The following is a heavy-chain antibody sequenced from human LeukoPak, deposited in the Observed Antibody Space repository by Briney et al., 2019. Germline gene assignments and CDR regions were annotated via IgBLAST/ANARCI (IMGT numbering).Heavy chain of an antibody. CDR3: ARVKTMIVVVSLFDY. Sequence: ASVKVSCKASGYTFTGYYMHWVRQAPGQGLEWMGWINPNSGGTNYAQKFQGRVTMTRDTSISTAFMELSRLRSDDTAVYYCARVKTMIVVVSLFDYWGQGTLVTVSS. CDR1: GYTFTGYY. V-gene: IGHV1-2*02. J-gene: IGHJ4*02. CDR2: INPNSGGT. D-gene: IGHD3-22*01.